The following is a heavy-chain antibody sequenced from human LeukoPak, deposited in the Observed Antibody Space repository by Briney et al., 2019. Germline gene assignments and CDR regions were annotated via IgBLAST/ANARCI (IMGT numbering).Heavy chain of an antibody. CDR1: GDTFSSYA. CDR3: ARGALAYCGGDCYSRADY. J-gene: IGHJ4*02. Sequence: ASVKVSCKASGDTFSSYAISWVRQAPGQGLEWMGGIIPIFGTANYAQKFQGRVTITADESTSTAYMELSSLRSEDTAVYYCARGALAYCGGDCYSRADYWGQGTLVTVSS. CDR2: IIPIFGTA. D-gene: IGHD2-21*02. V-gene: IGHV1-69*13.